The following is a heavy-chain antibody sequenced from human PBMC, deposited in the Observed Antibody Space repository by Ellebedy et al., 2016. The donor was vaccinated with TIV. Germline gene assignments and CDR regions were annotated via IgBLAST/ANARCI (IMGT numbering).Heavy chain of an antibody. J-gene: IGHJ4*02. CDR2: IVGGGA. D-gene: IGHD5-24*01. Sequence: GESLKISCAASGFTFGSYAMSWVRQAPGKGLEWVSGIVGGGAERYADPVKGRFNISRDNSKNTVDLQMKSLRAEDTAVYFCAKDRTAGDGYWVFDYWGQGTLVTVSS. V-gene: IGHV3-23*01. CDR1: GFTFGSYA. CDR3: AKDRTAGDGYWVFDY.